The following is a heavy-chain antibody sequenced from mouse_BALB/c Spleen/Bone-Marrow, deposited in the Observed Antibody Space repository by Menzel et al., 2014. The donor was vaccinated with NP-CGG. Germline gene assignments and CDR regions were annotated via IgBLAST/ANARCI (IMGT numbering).Heavy chain of an antibody. J-gene: IGHJ4*01. Sequence: VQLQQSGAELAKPGASVKMSRKASGYTFSSYWMHWVKQRPGQGLEWIGYISPTTGYTEYSQRFKDKATLTADKSSSTAYMQLSSLTSEDSAVYYCARYGNFLAMDYWGQGTSVTVSS. V-gene: IGHV1-7*01. CDR3: ARYGNFLAMDY. CDR2: ISPTTGYT. CDR1: GYTFSSYW. D-gene: IGHD1-1*01.